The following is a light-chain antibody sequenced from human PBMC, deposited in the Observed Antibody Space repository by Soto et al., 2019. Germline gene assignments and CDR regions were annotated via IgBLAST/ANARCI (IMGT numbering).Light chain of an antibody. V-gene: IGLV2-8*01. CDR3: SSYAGSNIVV. CDR1: SSDVGGHNY. J-gene: IGLJ2*01. Sequence: QSALTQPPSASGSPGQSVTISCTGSSSDVGGHNYVSWYQQHPGKAPKLMIYDVSKRPSGVPDRFSGSKSGNTASLTVSGLQAEDEADYYCSSYAGSNIVVFGGGTKVTVL. CDR2: DVS.